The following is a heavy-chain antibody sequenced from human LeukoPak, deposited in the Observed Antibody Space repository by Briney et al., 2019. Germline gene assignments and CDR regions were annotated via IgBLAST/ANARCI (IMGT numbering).Heavy chain of an antibody. CDR2: INPSGGST. Sequence: ASVKVSCKASGYTFTSYYMHWVRQAPGQGLEWMGIINPSGGSTSYAQKFQGRVTMTRDTSTSTVYMELSSLRSDDTAVYYCARASVVVITPLDSWGQGTLVTVSS. J-gene: IGHJ4*02. D-gene: IGHD3-22*01. CDR1: GYTFTSYY. CDR3: ARASVVVITPLDS. V-gene: IGHV1-46*01.